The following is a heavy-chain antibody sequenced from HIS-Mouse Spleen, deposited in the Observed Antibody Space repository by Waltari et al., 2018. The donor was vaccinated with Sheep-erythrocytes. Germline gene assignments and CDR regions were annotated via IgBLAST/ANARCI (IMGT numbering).Heavy chain of an antibody. Sequence: EVQLVQSGAEVKKPGESLKISCKGSGYSCTSYWIGWVRRMPGKGLEWMGIIYPGDSDTRYSPSFQGQVTISADKSISTAYLQWSSLKASDTAMYYCARRTYYDFWSGYYTDAFDIWGQGTMVTVSS. V-gene: IGHV5-51*03. D-gene: IGHD3-3*01. CDR3: ARRTYYDFWSGYYTDAFDI. CDR2: IYPGDSDT. J-gene: IGHJ3*02. CDR1: GYSCTSYW.